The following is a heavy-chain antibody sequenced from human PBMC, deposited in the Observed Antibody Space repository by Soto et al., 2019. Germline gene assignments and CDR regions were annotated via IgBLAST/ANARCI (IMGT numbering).Heavy chain of an antibody. D-gene: IGHD6-19*01. J-gene: IGHJ4*02. CDR2: VSNKNGVT. CDR1: GYTFANYD. Sequence: QVQLVQSGGEVKKPGASVKVSCKTSGYTFANYDFSWVRQAPGQGLEWMGWVSNKNGVTSHAEKFRDRVTITTDTSTSTVYMELRSLTSDDTAVYFCARERLNTGWYGFDYWGQGAQVTVSS. CDR3: ARERLNTGWYGFDY. V-gene: IGHV1-18*04.